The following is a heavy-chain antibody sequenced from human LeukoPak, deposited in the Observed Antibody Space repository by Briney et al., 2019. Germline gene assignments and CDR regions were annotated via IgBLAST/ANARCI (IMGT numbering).Heavy chain of an antibody. CDR1: GGSISSYY. V-gene: IGHV4-59*01. D-gene: IGHD3-22*01. CDR2: IYYSGST. Sequence: SETLSLTCTVSGGSISSYYWSWIRQPPGKGLEWIGYIYYSGSTNYNPSLKSRVTISVDTSKNQFSLKLSSVTAADTAVYYCARHPGITMIVVDYFDYWGQGTLVTVSS. J-gene: IGHJ4*02. CDR3: ARHPGITMIVVDYFDY.